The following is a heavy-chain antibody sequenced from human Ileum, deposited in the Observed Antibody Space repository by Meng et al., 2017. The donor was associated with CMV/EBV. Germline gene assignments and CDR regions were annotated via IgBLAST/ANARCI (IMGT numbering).Heavy chain of an antibody. J-gene: IGHJ4*02. CDR2: IYGDDDK. CDR1: GFSLSSGRVA. V-gene: IGHV2-5*02. D-gene: IGHD3-9*01. CDR3: AHRREPHRGDWVDI. Sequence: SGFSLSSGRVAVGWIRQPPGKALEWLAIIYGDDDKYYSPSLSNSLTITKDTSKNQVVLTMTNMDPVDTATYYCAHRREPHRGDWVDIWGQGILVTVSS.